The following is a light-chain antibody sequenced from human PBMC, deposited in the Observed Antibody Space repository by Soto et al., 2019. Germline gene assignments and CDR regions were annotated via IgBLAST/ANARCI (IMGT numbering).Light chain of an antibody. Sequence: EILMTQSPVTLSVSPGERVNLSCRASQNGGRDVAWYQQEPGQAPKLLIYGASARATGIPARFSGNGAGTEFALTITSLQSEEFGVYYCQQYNTWPRTFGQGTKVEIK. CDR2: GAS. CDR3: QQYNTWPRT. V-gene: IGKV3-15*01. CDR1: QNGGRD. J-gene: IGKJ1*01.